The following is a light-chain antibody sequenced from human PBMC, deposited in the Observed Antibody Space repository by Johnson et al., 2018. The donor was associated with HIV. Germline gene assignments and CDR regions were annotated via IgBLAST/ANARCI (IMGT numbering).Light chain of an antibody. J-gene: IGLJ1*01. CDR2: DNN. Sequence: QSVLTQPPSVSAAPGQKVTISCSGSSSNIGNNYVSWYQQLPGTAPKLLIYDNNKRPSGIPDRFSGSKSGTSATLGITGLQTWDEADYYCGTWDSSLSGVFGTWTKVTFL. V-gene: IGLV1-51*01. CDR3: GTWDSSLSGV. CDR1: SSNIGNNY.